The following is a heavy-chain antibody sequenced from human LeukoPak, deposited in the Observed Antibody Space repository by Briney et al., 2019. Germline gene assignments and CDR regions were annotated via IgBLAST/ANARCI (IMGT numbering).Heavy chain of an antibody. Sequence: GGSLRLSCAASGFTFSSYGMSWVRQAPGKGLEWVSAISGSGGSTYYADSVKGRFTISRDNSKNTLYLQMNSLRAEDTAVYYCAKDSFYGDYVDYFDYWGQGTLVTVSS. CDR3: AKDSFYGDYVDYFDY. CDR2: ISGSGGST. CDR1: GFTFSSYG. D-gene: IGHD4-17*01. V-gene: IGHV3-23*01. J-gene: IGHJ4*02.